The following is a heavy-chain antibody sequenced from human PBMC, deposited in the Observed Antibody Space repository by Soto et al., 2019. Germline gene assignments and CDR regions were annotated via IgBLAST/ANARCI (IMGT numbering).Heavy chain of an antibody. CDR3: ARETVVVPPGYYGVDV. Sequence: GGSLRLSCAASGFTFSSYGMHWVRQAPGKGLEWVAVIWYDASDKYYAESVKGRFTISRDNSKNTLYLQMNTLRAEDTAVYYCARETVVVPPGYYGVDVWGQGTTVTVSS. V-gene: IGHV3-33*01. CDR1: GFTFSSYG. CDR2: IWYDASDK. D-gene: IGHD2-2*01. J-gene: IGHJ6*02.